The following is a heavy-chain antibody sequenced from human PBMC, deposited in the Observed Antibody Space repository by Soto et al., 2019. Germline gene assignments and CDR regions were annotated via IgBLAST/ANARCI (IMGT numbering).Heavy chain of an antibody. Sequence: ASVKVSCKASGYTFTSYGISWVRQAPGQGLEWMGWISAYNGNTNYAQKLQGRVTMTTDTSTSTAYMELRSLRSDDTAVYYCARDRDCSGGSCYGPGAFDIWGQGTMVTVSS. J-gene: IGHJ3*02. CDR1: GYTFTSYG. CDR3: ARDRDCSGGSCYGPGAFDI. D-gene: IGHD2-15*01. CDR2: ISAYNGNT. V-gene: IGHV1-18*01.